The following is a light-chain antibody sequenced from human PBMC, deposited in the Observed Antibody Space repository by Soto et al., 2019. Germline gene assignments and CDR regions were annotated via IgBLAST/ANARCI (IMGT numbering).Light chain of an antibody. CDR1: QSLLHSNGYNY. V-gene: IGKV2-28*01. CDR2: KAS. J-gene: IGKJ1*01. CDR3: QHYNSYSEA. Sequence: DIVMTQSPLSLPVTPGEPASISCRSSQSLLHSNGYNYLDWYQQKPGKAPKLLIYKASTLKSGVPSRFSGSGSGTEFTLTISSLQPDDFATYYCQHYNSYSEAFGQGTKVDIK.